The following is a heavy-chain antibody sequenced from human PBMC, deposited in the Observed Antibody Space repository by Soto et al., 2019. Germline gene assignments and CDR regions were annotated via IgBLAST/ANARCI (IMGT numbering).Heavy chain of an antibody. Sequence: GGSLRLSCAASGFTFSSYAMHWVRQAPGKGLEYVSAISSNGGSTYYANSVKGRFTISRDNSKNTLYLQMGSLRAEDMAVYYCARGVSPTGYDFWSGYYDAFDIWGQGTMVNVSS. CDR3: ARGVSPTGYDFWSGYYDAFDI. J-gene: IGHJ3*02. CDR1: GFTFSSYA. D-gene: IGHD3-3*01. CDR2: ISSNGGST. V-gene: IGHV3-64*01.